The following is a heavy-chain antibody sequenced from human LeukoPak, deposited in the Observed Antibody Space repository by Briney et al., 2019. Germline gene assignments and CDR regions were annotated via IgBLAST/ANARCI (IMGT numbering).Heavy chain of an antibody. CDR2: IASSSSYT. D-gene: IGHD6-19*01. V-gene: IGHV3-21*01. CDR1: GFTFSDFW. Sequence: GGSLRLSCAASGFTFSDFWMHWVRQAPGQGLEWVSSIASSSSYTFYADSVKGRFTISRDNAKNSLYLQMSSMRVADTAVYYCTKVRTFAVAGTFDYWGQGRLVTVSS. J-gene: IGHJ4*02. CDR3: TKVRTFAVAGTFDY.